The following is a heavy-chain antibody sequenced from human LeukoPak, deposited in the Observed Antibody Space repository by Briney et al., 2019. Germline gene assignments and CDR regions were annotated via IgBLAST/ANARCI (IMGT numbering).Heavy chain of an antibody. CDR2: TYQRSKWFN. CDR1: GDSLPNNSAA. D-gene: IGHD1-1*01. Sequence: SQTLSLTHPISGDSLPNNSAAWNWIRHSPSRGLEGLGRTYQRSKWFNDYAESVKSRIIINPDTSRNQYSLQLNSVTPEDTAVYYCGRETTGTTHWGQGTLVTVSS. J-gene: IGHJ4*02. CDR3: GRETTGTTH. V-gene: IGHV6-1*01.